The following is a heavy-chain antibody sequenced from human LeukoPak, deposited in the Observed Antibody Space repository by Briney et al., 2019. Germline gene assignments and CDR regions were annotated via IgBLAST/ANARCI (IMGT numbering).Heavy chain of an antibody. CDR1: GFTFSSYA. V-gene: IGHV3-23*01. D-gene: IGHD1-26*01. J-gene: IGHJ4*02. CDR2: SGSGGST. Sequence: PGGSLRLSCAASGFTFSSYAMTWVRQAPGKGLEWVSVSGSGGSTHYADSVKGRFTISRDNSKNTVYLQMNSLRAEDTAVYYCAKDRHVGSHNYWGQGTQVTVSS. CDR3: AKDRHVGSHNY.